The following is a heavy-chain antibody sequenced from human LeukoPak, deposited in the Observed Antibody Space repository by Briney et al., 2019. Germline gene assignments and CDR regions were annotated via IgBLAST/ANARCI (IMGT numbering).Heavy chain of an antibody. CDR3: ARAGAVWGSYRDYYMDV. CDR1: GFTFSSYA. V-gene: IGHV3-30*01. J-gene: IGHJ6*03. CDR2: ISYDGSNK. Sequence: PGGSLRLSCAASGFTFSSYAMHWVRQAPGKGLEWVAVISYDGSNKYYAESVKGRFTISRDNSKNTLYLQMNSLRAEDTAVYYCARAGAVWGSYRDYYMDVWGKGTTVTVSS. D-gene: IGHD3-16*02.